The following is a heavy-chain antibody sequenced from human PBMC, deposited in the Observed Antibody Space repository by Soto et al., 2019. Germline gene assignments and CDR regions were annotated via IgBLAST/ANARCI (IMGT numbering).Heavy chain of an antibody. V-gene: IGHV3-64*01. CDR3: ASQSHYSSGYSFDY. Sequence: PGGSLRLSCAASGFTFSTYSMHWVRQAPGKGLEYVSAISSNGGYTYYANSVKGRFTISRDNSKNTLYLQMDSLRAEDMAVYYCASQSHYSSGYSFDYWGQGT. CDR1: GFTFSTYS. J-gene: IGHJ4*02. CDR2: ISSNGGYT. D-gene: IGHD3-22*01.